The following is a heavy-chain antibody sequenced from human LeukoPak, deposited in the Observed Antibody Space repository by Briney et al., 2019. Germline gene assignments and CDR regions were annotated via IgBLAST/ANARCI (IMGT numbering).Heavy chain of an antibody. Sequence: SETLSLTCAVYGVSFSGYYWSWIRQPPGKGLEWIGEINHSGSTNYNPSLKSRVTISVDTSKNQFSLKLSSVTAADTAVYYCARYILTHDAFDIWGQGTMVTVSS. D-gene: IGHD3-9*01. CDR1: GVSFSGYY. CDR3: ARYILTHDAFDI. CDR2: INHSGST. J-gene: IGHJ3*02. V-gene: IGHV4-34*01.